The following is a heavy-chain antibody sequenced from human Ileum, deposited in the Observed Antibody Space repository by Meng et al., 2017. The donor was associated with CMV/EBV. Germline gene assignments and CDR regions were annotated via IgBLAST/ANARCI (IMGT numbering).Heavy chain of an antibody. V-gene: IGHV3-23*03. CDR2: IYSGDSKT. Sequence: GGSLRLSCAASGFTFSSYAMTWVRQAPGKGLEWVSTIYSGDSKTYYADSVKGRFTISRENSKNTVSLQMDSLRAEDTALYYCAKDRVLATRGSSFANLYYYGMDVWGQGTTVTVSS. D-gene: IGHD4-23*01. CDR1: GFTFSSYA. CDR3: AKDRVLATRGSSFANLYYYGMDV. J-gene: IGHJ6*02.